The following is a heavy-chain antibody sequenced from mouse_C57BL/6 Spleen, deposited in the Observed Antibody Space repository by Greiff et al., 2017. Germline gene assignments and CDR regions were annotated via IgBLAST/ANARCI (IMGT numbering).Heavy chain of an antibody. V-gene: IGHV1-69*01. CDR2: IDPSDSYT. Sequence: QVQLKQPGAELVMPGASVKLSCKASGYTFTSYWMHWVKQRPGQGLEWIGEIDPSDSYTNYNQKFKGKSTLTVDKSSSTAYMQLSSLTSEDSAVYYCARSYYDYDGGYYYAMDDWGQGTSVTVSS. D-gene: IGHD2-4*01. J-gene: IGHJ4*01. CDR1: GYTFTSYW. CDR3: ARSYYDYDGGYYYAMDD.